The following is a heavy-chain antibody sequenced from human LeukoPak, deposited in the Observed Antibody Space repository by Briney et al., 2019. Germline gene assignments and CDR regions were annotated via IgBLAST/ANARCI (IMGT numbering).Heavy chain of an antibody. V-gene: IGHV4-34*01. J-gene: IGHJ5*02. Sequence: PSETLSLTCAVYGGSFSGYYWSWIRQPPGKGLEWIGEINHSGSTNYNPSLKSRVTISVDTSKNQLSLKLSSVTAADTAVYYCASRGGGDGYNSNWFDPWGQGTLVTVSS. CDR2: INHSGST. CDR3: ASRGGGDGYNSNWFDP. D-gene: IGHD5-24*01. CDR1: GGSFSGYY.